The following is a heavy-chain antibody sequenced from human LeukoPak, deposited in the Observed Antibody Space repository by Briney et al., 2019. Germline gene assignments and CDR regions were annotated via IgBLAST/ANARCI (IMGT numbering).Heavy chain of an antibody. CDR2: IYTSGST. D-gene: IGHD3-10*01. Sequence: SETLSLTCTVSGGSISSYYWSWIRQPAGKGLEWIGCIYTSGSTNYSPSLKSRVTVSVDTSKNQFSLKLSSVTAADTAVYYCARDRRDPNWFDPWGQGTLVTVSS. CDR1: GGSISSYY. V-gene: IGHV4-4*07. J-gene: IGHJ5*02. CDR3: ARDRRDPNWFDP.